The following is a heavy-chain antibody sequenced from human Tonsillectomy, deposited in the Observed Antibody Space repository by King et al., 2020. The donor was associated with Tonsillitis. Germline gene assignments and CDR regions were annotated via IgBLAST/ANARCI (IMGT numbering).Heavy chain of an antibody. J-gene: IGHJ3*02. CDR1: RFIFSSYA. CDR3: ATYGSGTTQGSRGDAFDI. Sequence: VQLVESGGGLVQPGGSLRLSCVGSRFIFSSYAMSWVRQAPGKGLEWVSLVSGSGRATYYADSVMGRFTISRDNSRNTLYLQMNSLRAEDTAVYYCATYGSGTTQGSRGDAFDIWGQGTMVTVSS. CDR2: VSGSGRAT. D-gene: IGHD3-10*01. V-gene: IGHV3-23*04.